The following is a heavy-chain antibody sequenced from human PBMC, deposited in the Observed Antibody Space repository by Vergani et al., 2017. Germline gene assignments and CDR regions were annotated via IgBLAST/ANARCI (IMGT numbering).Heavy chain of an antibody. CDR2: VNQDGSEK. CDR3: VRVPLIRRCSGNYGINNYHGMDV. Sequence: EGQLVESGGDWVQRGGSLRLSCAASGFISSSYWMSWVRQAQGKGLEWVANVNQDGSEKYYVDSVRGRFTISRDNAKNSIYLQMNSLRAEDTAVYFCVRVPLIRRCSGNYGINNYHGMDVWGQGTTVIVSS. V-gene: IGHV3-7*01. J-gene: IGHJ6*02. CDR1: GFISSSYW. D-gene: IGHD3-10*02.